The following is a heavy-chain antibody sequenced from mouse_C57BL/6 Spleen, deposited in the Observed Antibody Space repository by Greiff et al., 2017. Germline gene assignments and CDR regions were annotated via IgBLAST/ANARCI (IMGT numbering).Heavy chain of an antibody. Sequence: DVQLQESGPELVKPGASVKIPCKASGYTFTDYNMDWVKQSHGKSLEWIGDINPNNGGTIYNQKFKGKATLTVDKSSSTAYMELRSLTSEDTAVYYCAREGAYYSKGPWFAYWGQGTLVTVSA. CDR1: GYTFTDYN. CDR3: AREGAYYSKGPWFAY. D-gene: IGHD2-5*01. J-gene: IGHJ3*01. V-gene: IGHV1-18*01. CDR2: INPNNGGT.